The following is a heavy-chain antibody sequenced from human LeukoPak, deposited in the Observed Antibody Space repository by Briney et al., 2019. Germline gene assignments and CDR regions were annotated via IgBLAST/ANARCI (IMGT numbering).Heavy chain of an antibody. D-gene: IGHD3-16*01. V-gene: IGHV4-59*08. J-gene: IGHJ4*02. CDR2: IYYSGST. CDR1: GGSISSYY. Sequence: PSETLSLTCTVSGGSISSYYWSWIRQPPGKGLEWIGYIYYSGSTNYNPSLKSRVTISVDTSKNQFSLKLSSVTAADTAVYYCARHVFGGDPNFDYWGQGTLVTVSS. CDR3: ARHVFGGDPNFDY.